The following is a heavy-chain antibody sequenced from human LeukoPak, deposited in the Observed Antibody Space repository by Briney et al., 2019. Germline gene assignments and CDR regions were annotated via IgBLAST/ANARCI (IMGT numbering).Heavy chain of an antibody. V-gene: IGHV3-21*04. J-gene: IGHJ6*03. CDR3: AKDSSGYPYYMDV. CDR1: GFTFSSYS. D-gene: IGHD6-19*01. CDR2: ISSSSSYI. Sequence: GGSLRLSCAASGFTFSSYSMNWVRQAPGKGLEWVSSISSSSSYIYYADSVKGRFTISRDNAKNSLYLQMNSLRAEDMALYYCAKDSSGYPYYMDVWGKGTTVTVSS.